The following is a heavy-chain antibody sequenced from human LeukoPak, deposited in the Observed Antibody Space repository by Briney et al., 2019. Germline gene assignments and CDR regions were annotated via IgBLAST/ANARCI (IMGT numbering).Heavy chain of an antibody. CDR2: INPTSTSI. D-gene: IGHD3-10*01. J-gene: IGHJ5*01. V-gene: IGHV3-21*01. Sequence: GGSLRLSCVASGLTFSDYSINWVRRAPGKGLEWVSSINPTSTSIYYADAVRGRFTISRDNAKSSLYLQMDSLRAEDTAVYYCLRLRRNSDRSYYYYYSDSWGQGILVTVSS. CDR1: GLTFSDYS. CDR3: LRLRRNSDRSYYYYYSDS.